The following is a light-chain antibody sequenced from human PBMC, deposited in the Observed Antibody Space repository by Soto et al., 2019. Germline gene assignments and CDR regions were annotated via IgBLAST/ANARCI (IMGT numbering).Light chain of an antibody. V-gene: IGKV3D-20*01. CDR1: QSVSSSY. J-gene: IGKJ1*01. CDR2: GAL. CDR3: QQYGSSPWT. Sequence: EIVLTQSPATLSLSPGDRATLSCGASQSVSSSYLAWFQQKPGLAPRLLIYGALSRATGITDRFSGSGSGTDFTLTISRLEPEDFAMYYCQQYGSSPWTFGQGTKVDIK.